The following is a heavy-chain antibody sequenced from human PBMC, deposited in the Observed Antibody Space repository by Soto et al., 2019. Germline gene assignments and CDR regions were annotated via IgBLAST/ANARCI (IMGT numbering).Heavy chain of an antibody. CDR3: ARGRSSSGYGYYYYGMDV. V-gene: IGHV4-34*01. J-gene: IGHJ6*02. CDR1: GGSFSGYY. Sequence: PSETLSLTCAVYGGSFSGYYWSWIRQPPGKGLEWIGEINHSGSTNYNPSLKSRVTISVDTSKNQFSPKLSSVTAADTAVYYCARGRSSSGYGYYYYGMDVWGQGTTVTVSS. D-gene: IGHD3-22*01. CDR2: INHSGST.